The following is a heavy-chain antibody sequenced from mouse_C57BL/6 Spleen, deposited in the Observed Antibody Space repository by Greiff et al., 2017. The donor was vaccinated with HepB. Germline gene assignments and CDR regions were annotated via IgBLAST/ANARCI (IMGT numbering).Heavy chain of an antibody. V-gene: IGHV3-6*01. CDR2: ISYDGSN. Sequence: VQLKESGPGLVKPSQSLSLTCSVTGYSITSGYYWNWIRQFPGNKLEWMGYISYDGSNNYNPSLKNRISITRDTSKNQFFLKLNSVTTEDTATYYCARATLYGSSYCWFAYWGQGTLVTVSA. CDR3: ARATLYGSSYCWFAY. J-gene: IGHJ3*01. D-gene: IGHD1-1*01. CDR1: GYSITSGYY.